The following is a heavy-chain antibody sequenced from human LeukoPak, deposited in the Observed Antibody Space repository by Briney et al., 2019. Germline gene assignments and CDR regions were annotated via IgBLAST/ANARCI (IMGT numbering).Heavy chain of an antibody. D-gene: IGHD5-18*01. Sequence: SVKVSCKASGGTFSSYAISWVRQAPGQGLEWMGGIIPIFGTANYAQKFQGRVTITADESTSTAYMELSSLRSEDTAVYYCGGAYRQDTAMVPLDYWGQGTLVTVSS. CDR1: GGTFSSYA. CDR3: GGAYRQDTAMVPLDY. J-gene: IGHJ4*02. V-gene: IGHV1-69*01. CDR2: IIPIFGTA.